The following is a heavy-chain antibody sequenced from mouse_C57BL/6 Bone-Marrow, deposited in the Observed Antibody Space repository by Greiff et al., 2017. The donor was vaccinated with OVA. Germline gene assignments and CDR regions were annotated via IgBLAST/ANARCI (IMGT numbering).Heavy chain of an antibody. CDR3: TRGYSNYYAMDY. J-gene: IGHJ4*01. Sequence: QVQLKQSGAELVRPGASVTLSCKASGYTFPDYEMHWVKQTPVHGLEWIGAIDPETGGTAYNQKFKGKAILTADKSSSTAYMELHILTSEDSAVYYFTRGYSNYYAMDYWGQGTSVTVSS. D-gene: IGHD2-5*01. CDR1: GYTFPDYE. CDR2: IDPETGGT. V-gene: IGHV1-15*01.